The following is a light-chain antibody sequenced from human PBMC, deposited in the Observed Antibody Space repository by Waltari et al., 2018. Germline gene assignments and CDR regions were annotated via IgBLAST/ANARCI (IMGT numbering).Light chain of an antibody. CDR1: SSNIGAAYD. Sequence: QSVLTQPPSLSGAPGQRVTISCTGSSSNIGAAYDVHWYRQLPGTAPKLLIYGNSNRPSGVPDRFSGSKSGTSASLAITGLQAEDEADYYCQSYDSSLSAVIFGGGTKLTVL. J-gene: IGLJ2*01. CDR3: QSYDSSLSAVI. V-gene: IGLV1-40*01. CDR2: GNS.